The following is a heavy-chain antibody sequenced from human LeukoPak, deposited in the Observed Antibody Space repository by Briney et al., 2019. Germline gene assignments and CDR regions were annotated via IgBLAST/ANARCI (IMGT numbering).Heavy chain of an antibody. CDR2: IYYSGST. J-gene: IGHJ4*02. CDR3: ARTGSTVTMLYPFDH. Sequence: SETLSLTCTVSGGSIRSYYWSWIRQPPGKGLEWIGYIYYSGSTNYNPSLKSRVSISVDTSKNQFPLKLSSVTAADTAVYYCARTGSTVTMLYPFDHWGQGTLVTVSS. D-gene: IGHD4-17*01. CDR1: GGSIRSYY. V-gene: IGHV4-59*01.